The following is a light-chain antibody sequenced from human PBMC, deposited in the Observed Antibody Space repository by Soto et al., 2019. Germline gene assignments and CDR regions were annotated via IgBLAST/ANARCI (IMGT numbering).Light chain of an antibody. CDR1: QTIGSW. J-gene: IGKJ1*01. CDR2: DAS. V-gene: IGKV1-5*01. Sequence: DIQMTQSPSTLSASVGDRVTITCRASQTIGSWLAWYQQKPGKAPELLIYDASTLEGGVPSRFSSSESGTEFSLTITSLQPDDFATCYCQQYSSFPLTFGQGTKVEIK. CDR3: QQYSSFPLT.